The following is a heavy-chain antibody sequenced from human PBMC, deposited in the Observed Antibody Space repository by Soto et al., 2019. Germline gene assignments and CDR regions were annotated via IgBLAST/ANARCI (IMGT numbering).Heavy chain of an antibody. Sequence: EVQLVESGGGLVQPGGSLRLSCVVSGFTVNSYYMSWVRQAPGKGLEWVSVIYSGGSTYYADSVKGRFTISRDNSKNTLYLQMNSLRDEDTAVYYCARGPEGVTAWVLDFQHWGQGTLVTVSS. CDR3: ARGPEGVTAWVLDFQH. V-gene: IGHV3-66*01. CDR2: IYSGGST. D-gene: IGHD2-21*02. J-gene: IGHJ1*01. CDR1: GFTVNSYY.